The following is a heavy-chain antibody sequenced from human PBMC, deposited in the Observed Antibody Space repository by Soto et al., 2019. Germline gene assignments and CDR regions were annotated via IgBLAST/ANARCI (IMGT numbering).Heavy chain of an antibody. V-gene: IGHV3-23*01. CDR3: ARPSSSWYFDY. Sequence: EVQLLESGGGLVQPGGSLRLSCAASGFTFSSYAMNWVRQAPGKGLEWVSVISGSDGSTYYADSVKGRFTISRDNSKNTLNLQVNSLSAEDTAVYYCARPSSSWYFDYWGQGTLVTVSS. D-gene: IGHD6-13*01. CDR1: GFTFSSYA. CDR2: ISGSDGST. J-gene: IGHJ4*02.